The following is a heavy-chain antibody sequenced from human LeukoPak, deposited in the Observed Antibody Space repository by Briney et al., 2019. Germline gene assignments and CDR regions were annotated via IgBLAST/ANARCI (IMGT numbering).Heavy chain of an antibody. CDR1: GGSTSSYY. V-gene: IGHV4-59*01. Sequence: PSETLSLTCTVSGGSTSSYYWSWIRQPPGEGLEWIGYIYYSGSTNYNPSLKSRVTISVDTSKNQFSLKLSSVTAADTAVYYCASSVVRVDSSGWPFDYWGQGTLVTVSS. J-gene: IGHJ4*02. CDR2: IYYSGST. CDR3: ASSVVRVDSSGWPFDY. D-gene: IGHD6-19*01.